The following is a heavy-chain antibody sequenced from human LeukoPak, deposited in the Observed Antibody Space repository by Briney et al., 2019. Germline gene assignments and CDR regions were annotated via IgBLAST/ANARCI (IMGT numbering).Heavy chain of an antibody. CDR1: GYSISSGFY. CDR3: ATYTDAFDI. V-gene: IGHV4-38-2*02. Sequence: SETLSLTCTVSGYSISSGFYWGWIRQPPGKGLEWIGSIYHSGSTYYNPSLKSRVTISVDTSKNQFSLKLSSVTAADTAVYYCATYTDAFDIWGQGTMVTVSS. CDR2: IYHSGST. J-gene: IGHJ3*02. D-gene: IGHD3-16*01.